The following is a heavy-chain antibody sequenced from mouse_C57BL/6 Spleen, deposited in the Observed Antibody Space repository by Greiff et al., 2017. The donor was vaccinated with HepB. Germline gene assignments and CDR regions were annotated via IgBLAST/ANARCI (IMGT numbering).Heavy chain of an antibody. Sequence: VQLKQSGPELVKPGASVKIPCKASGYTFTDYNMDWVKQSHGKSLEWIGDINPNNGGTIYNQKFKGKATLTVDKSSSTAYMELRSLTSEDTAVYYGARIYYYGRDWYFDVWGTGTTVTVSS. CDR3: ARIYYYGRDWYFDV. CDR1: GYTFTDYN. V-gene: IGHV1-18*01. J-gene: IGHJ1*03. CDR2: INPNNGGT. D-gene: IGHD1-1*01.